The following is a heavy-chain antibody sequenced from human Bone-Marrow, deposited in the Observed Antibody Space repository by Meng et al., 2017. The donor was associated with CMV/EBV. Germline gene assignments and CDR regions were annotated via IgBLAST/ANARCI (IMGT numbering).Heavy chain of an antibody. Sequence: GGSLRLSCAASGFTVSSNYMSWVRQAPGTGLEWVSVIYNTGSTYYANSVKGRFTISRDNSKNTLYLQMNSLRAEDTAVYYCARESSGYDSGGFDCWGQGTLVTFSS. CDR3: ARESSGYDSGGFDC. D-gene: IGHD5-12*01. V-gene: IGHV3-53*01. CDR1: GFTVSSNY. CDR2: IYNTGST. J-gene: IGHJ4*02.